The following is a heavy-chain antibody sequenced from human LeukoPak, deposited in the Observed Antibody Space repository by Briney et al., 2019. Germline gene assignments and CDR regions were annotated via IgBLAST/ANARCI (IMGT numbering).Heavy chain of an antibody. J-gene: IGHJ4*02. CDR1: GYSISSGYY. Sequence: PSETLSLTCAVSGYSISSGYYWGWIRQPPGKGLEWIGSIHHSGGTYSNSSLKSRVTISVDTSKNQFSLNLNSVAAADTAVYYCVRVSGGYDTKYYFDCWGQGTLVTVSS. V-gene: IGHV4-38-2*01. CDR2: IHHSGGT. D-gene: IGHD1-26*01. CDR3: VRVSGGYDTKYYFDC.